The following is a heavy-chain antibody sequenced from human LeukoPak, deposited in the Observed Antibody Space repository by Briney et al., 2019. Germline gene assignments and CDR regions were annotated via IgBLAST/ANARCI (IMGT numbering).Heavy chain of an antibody. Sequence: PGGSLRLSCAASGFTFSSYSMNWVRQAPGKGLEWVSSISSSSSYIYYADSVKGRFTISRDNAKNSLYLQMNSLRAEDTAVYYCATSMYGGNFHDAFDIWGQGTMVTVSS. CDR1: GFTFSSYS. D-gene: IGHD4-23*01. CDR3: ATSMYGGNFHDAFDI. J-gene: IGHJ3*02. CDR2: ISSSSSYI. V-gene: IGHV3-21*01.